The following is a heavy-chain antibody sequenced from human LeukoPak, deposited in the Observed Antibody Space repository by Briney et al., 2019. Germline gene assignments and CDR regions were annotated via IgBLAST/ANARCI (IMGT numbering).Heavy chain of an antibody. CDR2: ISAYNGNT. Sequence: ASVKVSCKASGYTFTSYGISWVRQAPGQGLEWMGWISAYNGNTNYARKLQGRVTMTTDTSTSTAYMELRSLRSDDTAVYYCARREYSYGHEDYWGQGTLVTVSS. D-gene: IGHD5-18*01. CDR1: GYTFTSYG. J-gene: IGHJ4*02. CDR3: ARREYSYGHEDY. V-gene: IGHV1-18*04.